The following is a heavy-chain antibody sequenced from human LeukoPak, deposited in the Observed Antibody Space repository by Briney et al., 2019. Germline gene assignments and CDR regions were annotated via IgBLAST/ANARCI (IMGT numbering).Heavy chain of an antibody. J-gene: IGHJ6*03. CDR2: MNPSGSR. D-gene: IGHD3-22*01. CDR1: GGSFSGYY. V-gene: IGHV4-34*01. Sequence: SETLSLTCVVYGGSFSGYYWTWLRHTPEKGLEWIGVMNPSGSRNYTPSVKSRITISVDTSKNQFSLKLSSVTAADTAVYYCARGRQDVTMIVVVMTAVSYYLDVWGKGTTVTVS. CDR3: ARGRQDVTMIVVVMTAVSYYLDV.